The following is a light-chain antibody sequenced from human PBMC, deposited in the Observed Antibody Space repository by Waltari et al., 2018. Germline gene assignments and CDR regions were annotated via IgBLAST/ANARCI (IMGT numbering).Light chain of an antibody. J-gene: IGKJ1*01. CDR3: HQRANWPWT. V-gene: IGKV3-11*01. CDR2: DAS. CDR1: QSVSSY. Sequence: EIVLTQSPATLSLSPGERATLSCRASQSVSSYLACYQQKPGQAPRLLIYDASNRATGIPARFSGSGSGTDFTLSISSLEPEDFAVYYCHQRANWPWTFGHGTKVEIK.